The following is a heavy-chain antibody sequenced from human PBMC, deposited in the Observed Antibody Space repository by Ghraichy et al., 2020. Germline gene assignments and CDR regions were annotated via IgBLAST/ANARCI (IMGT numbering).Heavy chain of an antibody. J-gene: IGHJ4*02. CDR1: GFTFSSYA. CDR2: IAYDGNNK. CDR3: ARDKSPYAGYNYGKPDY. D-gene: IGHD5-18*01. V-gene: IGHV3-30-3*01. Sequence: GGSLRLSCTISGFTFSSYAMHWVRQAPGKGLEWVTVIAYDGNNKYYADSVKGRFTVSRDNSKTTLYLQMDSPRVEDTAVYYCARDKSPYAGYNYGKPDYWGQGTLVTVSS.